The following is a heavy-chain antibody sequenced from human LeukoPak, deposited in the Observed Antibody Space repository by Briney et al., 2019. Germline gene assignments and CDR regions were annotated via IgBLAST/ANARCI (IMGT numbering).Heavy chain of an antibody. Sequence: ASVKVSCKASGYPFTGYYLNWVRQAPGHGLEWMGWMHPNSGDTGYAHNLQGRITITRDSSTATVFMELSSLRSEDTAMYYCARGRLNGNVDFWGQGTLVTVSS. CDR3: ARGRLNGNVDF. J-gene: IGHJ4*02. CDR2: MHPNSGDT. V-gene: IGHV1-8*03. D-gene: IGHD1-20*01. CDR1: GYPFTGYY.